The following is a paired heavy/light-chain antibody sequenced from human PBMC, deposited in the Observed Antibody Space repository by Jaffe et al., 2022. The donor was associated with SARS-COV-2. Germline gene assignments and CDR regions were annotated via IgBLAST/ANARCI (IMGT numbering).Heavy chain of an antibody. CDR2: TYYRSNWYN. CDR3: ARDQYTSSWYMDV. CDR1: GDSVSSLSAT. Sequence: QVQLQQSGPGLVKPSQTLSLTCAISGDSVSSLSATWNWVRQSPSRGLEWLGRTYYRSNWYNDYAVSVKSRITINADTSKNHFSLQLNSVTPEDAAVYYCARDQYTSSWYMDVWGKGTTVTVSS. J-gene: IGHJ6*03. V-gene: IGHV6-1*01. D-gene: IGHD6-13*01.
Light chain of an antibody. Sequence: DIQMTQSPSSLSASVGDRVTITCRASQSISNYLNWYQQKPGKAPKLLIYAASSLQSGVPSRFSGSGSGTDFTLTISSLQAEDFATYYCQESYSIPPVTFGPGTKVDIK. V-gene: IGKV1-39*01. CDR2: AAS. J-gene: IGKJ3*01. CDR3: QESYSIPPVT. CDR1: QSISNY.